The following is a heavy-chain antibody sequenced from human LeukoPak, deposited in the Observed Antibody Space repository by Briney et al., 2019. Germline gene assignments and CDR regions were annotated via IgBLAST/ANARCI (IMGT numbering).Heavy chain of an antibody. CDR2: MNPNSGNT. D-gene: IGHD2-15*01. Sequence: ASVKVSCKASGHTFTSYDINWVRQATGQGLEWMGWMNPNSGNTGYAQKFQGRVTMTRDMSTSTVYMELSSLRSEDTAVYYCARDLWHDPYCSGGSCPGEDDYWGQGTLVTVSS. CDR1: GHTFTSYD. J-gene: IGHJ4*02. V-gene: IGHV1-8*02. CDR3: ARDLWHDPYCSGGSCPGEDDY.